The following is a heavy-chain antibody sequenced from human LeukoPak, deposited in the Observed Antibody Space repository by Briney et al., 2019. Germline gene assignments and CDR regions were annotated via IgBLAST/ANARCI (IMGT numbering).Heavy chain of an antibody. CDR1: GYSISSGYY. CDR3: ARERGLGIGAFDI. Sequence: KPSETLSLTCTVSGYSISSGYYWGWIRQPPGKGLEWIGSIYHSGSTYYNPSLKSRVTISVDTSKNQFSLKLSSVTAADTAVYYCARERGLGIGAFDIWGQGTMVTVSS. CDR2: IYHSGST. V-gene: IGHV4-38-2*02. J-gene: IGHJ3*02. D-gene: IGHD7-27*01.